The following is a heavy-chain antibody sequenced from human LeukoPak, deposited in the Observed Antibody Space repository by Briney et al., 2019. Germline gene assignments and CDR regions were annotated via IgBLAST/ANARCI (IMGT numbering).Heavy chain of an antibody. D-gene: IGHD3-9*01. J-gene: IGHJ3*02. CDR2: TYSSGTT. Sequence: SETLSLTCTVSGDSIGSYYWSWIRQSAGKRLEWIGRTYSSGTTDYNPSLQSRVTMSIDTSKNQFSLKLNSVTAADTAVYYCARDPYYDILTGYLIRGAFDTWGLGTLVTVSS. CDR3: ARDPYYDILTGYLIRGAFDT. CDR1: GDSIGSYY. V-gene: IGHV4-4*07.